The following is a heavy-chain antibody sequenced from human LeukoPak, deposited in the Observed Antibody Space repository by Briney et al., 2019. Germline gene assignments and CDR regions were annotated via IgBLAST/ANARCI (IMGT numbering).Heavy chain of an antibody. CDR3: AEVDYGDYRHFYMDV. CDR2: ISGSGGST. J-gene: IGHJ6*03. Sequence: QPGGSLRLSCAASGFTFSSYAMSWVRQAPGKGLEWVSAISGSGGSTYYADSVKGRFTISRDNSKNTLYLQMNSLRAEDTAVYYCAEVDYGDYRHFYMDVWGKGTTVTVSS. CDR1: GFTFSSYA. D-gene: IGHD4-17*01. V-gene: IGHV3-23*01.